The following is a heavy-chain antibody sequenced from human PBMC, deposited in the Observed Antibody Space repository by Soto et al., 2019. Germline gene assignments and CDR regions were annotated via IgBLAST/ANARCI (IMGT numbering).Heavy chain of an antibody. Sequence: EVQLLESGGGLVQPGGSLRLSCAASGFTFSNYAMIWVRQAPGKGLEWVSSISGSGATTYYADSVKGRFTNPRDNTKNPLYLQMNSLRAEDTAVYYCAKDSLYDYGSGLRKGLDYWGQGTLVTVSS. CDR1: GFTFSNYA. J-gene: IGHJ4*02. CDR3: AKDSLYDYGSGLRKGLDY. V-gene: IGHV3-23*01. CDR2: ISGSGATT. D-gene: IGHD3-10*01.